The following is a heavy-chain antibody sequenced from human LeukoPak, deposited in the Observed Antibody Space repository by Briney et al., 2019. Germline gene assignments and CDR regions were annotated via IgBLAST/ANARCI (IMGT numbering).Heavy chain of an antibody. V-gene: IGHV1-3*03. CDR3: ARGIAAAGTYWFDP. J-gene: IGHJ5*02. CDR1: GGTFSSYA. CDR2: INAGNGNT. D-gene: IGHD6-13*01. Sequence: ASVKVSCKASGGTFSSYAISWVRQAPGQGLEWMGWINAGNGNTKYSQEFQGRVTITRDTSASTAYMELSSLRSEDMAVYYCARGIAAAGTYWFDPWGQGTLVTVSS.